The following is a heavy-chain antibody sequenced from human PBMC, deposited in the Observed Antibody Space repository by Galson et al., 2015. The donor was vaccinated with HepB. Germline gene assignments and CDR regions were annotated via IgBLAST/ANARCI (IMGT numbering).Heavy chain of an antibody. CDR1: GFTFDDYA. CDR3: VKDRTTRYYYYYMDV. V-gene: IGHV3-9*01. J-gene: IGHJ6*03. CDR2: ISWNSGSI. Sequence: LRLSCAASGFTFDDYAMHWVRQAPGKGLEWVSGISWNSGSIGYADSVKGRFTISRDNAKNSLYLQMNSLRAEDTAFYYCVKDRTTRYYYYYMDVWGKGTTVTVSS. D-gene: IGHD1-7*01.